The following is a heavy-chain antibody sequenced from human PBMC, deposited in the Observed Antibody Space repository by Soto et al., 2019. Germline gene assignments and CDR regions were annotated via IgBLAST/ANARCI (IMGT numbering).Heavy chain of an antibody. CDR2: IYWDDSK. J-gene: IGHJ4*01. CDR1: GFSLSTSGVG. CDR3: ALKGPEDWPLDY. Sequence: QITLKESGPTLVRPTQTLTLTCAFSGFSLSTSGVGVGWIRQPPGKALEWLAVIYWDDSKHYSPSLRSRLTITKDTSKNQVVLTMTNMDPMDTGTYYCALKGPEDWPLDYWGHGTLVTVSS. D-gene: IGHD3-9*01. V-gene: IGHV2-5*02.